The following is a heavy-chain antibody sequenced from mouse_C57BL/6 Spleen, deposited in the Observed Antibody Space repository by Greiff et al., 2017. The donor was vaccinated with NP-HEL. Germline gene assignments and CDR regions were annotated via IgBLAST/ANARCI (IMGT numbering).Heavy chain of an antibody. CDR3: ARSTTVVSYYAMDY. CDR2: IDPSDSYT. V-gene: IGHV1-50*01. J-gene: IGHJ4*01. Sequence: QVQLKQPGAELVKPGASVKLSCKASGYTFTSYWMQWVKQRPGQGLEWIGEIDPSDSYTNYNQKFKGKATLTVDTSSSTAYMQLSSLTSEDSAVYYCARSTTVVSYYAMDYWGQGTSVTVSS. CDR1: GYTFTSYW. D-gene: IGHD1-1*01.